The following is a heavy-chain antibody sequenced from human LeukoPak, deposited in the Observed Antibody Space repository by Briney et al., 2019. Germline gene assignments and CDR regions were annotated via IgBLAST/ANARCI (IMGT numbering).Heavy chain of an antibody. CDR1: GFTFSSYA. V-gene: IGHV3-23*01. D-gene: IGHD2-2*01. CDR2: ISGSGGST. Sequence: PGGSLRLSCAASGFTFSSYATSWVRQAPGKGLEWVSAISGSGGSTYYADSVKGRFTISRDNSKNTLYLQMNSLRAEDTAVYYCAKDRRDVVVPAAADYWGQGTLVTVSS. CDR3: AKDRRDVVVPAAADY. J-gene: IGHJ4*02.